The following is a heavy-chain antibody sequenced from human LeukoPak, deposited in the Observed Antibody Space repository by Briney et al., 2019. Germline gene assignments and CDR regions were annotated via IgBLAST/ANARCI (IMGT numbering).Heavy chain of an antibody. D-gene: IGHD6-19*01. CDR2: INPNSGVT. V-gene: IGHV1-2*06. CDR1: GCTFTGYY. CDR3: ARDRGRIAVAGSLAWFDP. Sequence: GASVKVSCKASGCTFTGYYMHWVRQAPGQGLEWMGRINPNSGVTNYTLKFQGRVTMTRDTSISTAYMELSRLRSDDTAVYYCARDRGRIAVAGSLAWFDPWGQGTLVTVSS. J-gene: IGHJ5*02.